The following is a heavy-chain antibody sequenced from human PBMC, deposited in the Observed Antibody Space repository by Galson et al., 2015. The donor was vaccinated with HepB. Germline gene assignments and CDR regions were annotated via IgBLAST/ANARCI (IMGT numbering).Heavy chain of an antibody. Sequence: SLRLSCAASGFTFSSYWMSWVRQAPGKGLEWVANIKQDGSEKYYVDSVKGRFTISRDNAKNSLYLQMNSLRAEDTAVYYCARAGAIVVVPAAIHPNTWFDPWGQGTLVTVSS. J-gene: IGHJ5*02. V-gene: IGHV3-7*01. CDR2: IKQDGSEK. D-gene: IGHD2-2*02. CDR1: GFTFSSYW. CDR3: ARAGAIVVVPAAIHPNTWFDP.